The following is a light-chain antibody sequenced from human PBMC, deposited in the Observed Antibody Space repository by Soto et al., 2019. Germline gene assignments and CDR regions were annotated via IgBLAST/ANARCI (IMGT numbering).Light chain of an antibody. Sequence: EIILTQSPVTLSVSPGERATLSCRASQSVGSNFLAWYQQKPGQAPRLLIYSASNRATGIPDRFSGSGSGTDFTLTISRLEPEDFAVYYCQQYSSSPRTFGQGTKVDIK. CDR3: QQYSSSPRT. CDR2: SAS. V-gene: IGKV3-20*01. CDR1: QSVGSNF. J-gene: IGKJ1*01.